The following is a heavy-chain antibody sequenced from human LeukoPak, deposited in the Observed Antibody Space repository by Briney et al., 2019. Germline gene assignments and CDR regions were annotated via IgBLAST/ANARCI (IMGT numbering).Heavy chain of an antibody. CDR2: INHSGST. CDR1: GGSFSDYY. V-gene: IGHV4-34*01. J-gene: IGHJ5*02. D-gene: IGHD2-2*01. CDR3: AGFKQIVVVVPAANRVGWFDP. Sequence: SETLSLTCAVYGGSFSDYYWSWIRQPPRKGLEWIGEINHSGSTNYKPSLKSRVSLSVDTSKNQFSLKLCSLTAPDTGVCYCAGFKQIVVVVPAANRVGWFDPWGQGTLVTVSS.